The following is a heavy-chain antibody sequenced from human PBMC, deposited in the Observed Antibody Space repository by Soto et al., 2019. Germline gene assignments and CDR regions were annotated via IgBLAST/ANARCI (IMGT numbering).Heavy chain of an antibody. D-gene: IGHD5-18*01. CDR2: IIPIFGTA. CDR1: GGTFSSYA. Sequence: ASVKVSCKASGGTFSSYAISWVRQAPGQGLEWMGGIIPIFGTANYAQKFQGRVTITADESTSTAYMELSSLRSEDTAVYYCAAPRMDTASTPFDYWGQGTLVTVSS. CDR3: AAPRMDTASTPFDY. J-gene: IGHJ4*02. V-gene: IGHV1-69*13.